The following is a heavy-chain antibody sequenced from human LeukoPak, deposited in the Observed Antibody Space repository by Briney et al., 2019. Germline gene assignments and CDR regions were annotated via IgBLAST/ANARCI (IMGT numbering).Heavy chain of an antibody. Sequence: GGSLRLSCAASGFTFSNFWMHWVRQAPGKGLVWVSHISNDGTYTSYADSVKGRFTISRDNAKNTLYLQMNSLRAEDTAVYYCRRVRSGYYSDYWGQGTLVTVSS. CDR2: ISNDGTYT. CDR3: RRVRSGYYSDY. J-gene: IGHJ4*02. V-gene: IGHV3-74*01. CDR1: GFTFSNFW. D-gene: IGHD3-22*01.